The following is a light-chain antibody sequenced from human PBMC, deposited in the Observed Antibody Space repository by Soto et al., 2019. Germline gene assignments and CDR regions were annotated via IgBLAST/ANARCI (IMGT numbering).Light chain of an antibody. J-gene: IGLJ3*02. V-gene: IGLV2-8*01. CDR3: TSYVGNAWV. CDR2: EVR. CDR1: SY. Sequence: QAVVTQPPSASGSPGQSVTISCTATSYVSWYQQHPGKAPKLLIYEVRKRPSGVPDRFYGSTSGNTASLTVSGLQAEDEADYYCTSYVGNAWVFGGGTKLTVL.